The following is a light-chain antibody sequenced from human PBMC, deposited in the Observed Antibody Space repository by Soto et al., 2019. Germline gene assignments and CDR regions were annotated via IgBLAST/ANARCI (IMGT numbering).Light chain of an antibody. J-gene: IGLJ3*02. Sequence: SYEMTQPPSVSVAPGQTARITCGANNIGSKSVHWYQQKPGQVPVLVIYDDTDRPSGILERFSGSNSANMATLTITRVEDGDEADYYCQVWDNVSDHWVFGGGTKVTVL. CDR3: QVWDNVSDHWV. V-gene: IGLV3-21*02. CDR2: DDT. CDR1: NIGSKS.